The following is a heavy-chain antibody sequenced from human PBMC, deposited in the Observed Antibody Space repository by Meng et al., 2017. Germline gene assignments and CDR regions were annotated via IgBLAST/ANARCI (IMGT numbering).Heavy chain of an antibody. D-gene: IGHD5-18*01. CDR1: GFTVSSNY. Sequence: EVQLVESGGGLIQPGGSLRLSCAASGFTVSSNYMSWVRQAPGKGLEWVSVIYTGGSTHYADSVKGRFTISRDNSKNTVYFQMNSLRAEDTAVYYCAKGGRIQLWSFFDYWGQGTLVTVSS. CDR2: IYTGGST. CDR3: AKGGRIQLWSFFDY. V-gene: IGHV3-53*01. J-gene: IGHJ4*02.